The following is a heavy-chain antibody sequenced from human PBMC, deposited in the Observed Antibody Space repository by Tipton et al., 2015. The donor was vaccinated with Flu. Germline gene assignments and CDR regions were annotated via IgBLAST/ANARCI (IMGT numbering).Heavy chain of an antibody. CDR3: ARARRDYDSSGYPPYYFDY. J-gene: IGHJ4*02. CDR2: IYGGGST. D-gene: IGHD3-22*01. CDR1: GFTVSSNY. Sequence: GSLRLSCAASGFTVSSNYMSWVRQAPGKGLEWVSVIYGGGSTYYADSVKGRFTISRDNSKNTLYLQMNSLRAEDTAVYYCARARRDYDSSGYPPYYFDYWGQGTLVTVSS. V-gene: IGHV3-66*02.